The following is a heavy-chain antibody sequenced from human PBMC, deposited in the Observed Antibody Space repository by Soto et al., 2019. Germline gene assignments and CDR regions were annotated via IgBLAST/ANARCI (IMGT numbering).Heavy chain of an antibody. V-gene: IGHV3-30*14. D-gene: IGHD3-3*01. CDR3: AIGGYYTFWNGSIGTY. J-gene: IGHJ4*02. Sequence: QLHLVESGGGVVQPGKSLRVSCAASQFTFSSFTMHWIRQAPGKGLEWVAVISNDGRNKFYADSVKGRFTISRDNSNNTLFLQMNSLPSEDTAVYYCAIGGYYTFWNGSIGTYWGQGTLVTVSS. CDR2: ISNDGRNK. CDR1: QFTFSSFT.